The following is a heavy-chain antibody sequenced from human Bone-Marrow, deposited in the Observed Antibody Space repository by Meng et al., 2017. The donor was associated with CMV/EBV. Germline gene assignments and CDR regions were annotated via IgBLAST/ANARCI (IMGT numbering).Heavy chain of an antibody. CDR1: GYTFTGYY. D-gene: IGHD1-26*01. CDR2: INPNSGGT. V-gene: IGHV1-2*02. CDR3: ASLVGATLGYYFDY. J-gene: IGHJ4*02. Sequence: ASVKVSCKASGYTFTGYYMHWVRQAPGQGLERMGWINPNSGGTNYAQKFQGRVTMTRDTSISTAYMELSRLRSDDTAVYYCASLVGATLGYYFDYWGQGTLVTVSS.